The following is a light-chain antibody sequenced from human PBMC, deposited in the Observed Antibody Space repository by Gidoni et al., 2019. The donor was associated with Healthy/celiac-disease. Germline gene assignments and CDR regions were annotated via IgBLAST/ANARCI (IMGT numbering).Light chain of an antibody. CDR1: QSISSY. CDR3: QQSYSTPWT. J-gene: IGKJ2*02. V-gene: IGKV1-39*01. Sequence: IQMTQSPSSLSASVGDRVTITCRASQSISSYLHWYQQKPGKAPKLLIYAASSLQSGVPSRFSGSGSGTDFTLTISSLQPEEFATYYCQQSYSTPWTFXXXTKLEIK. CDR2: AAS.